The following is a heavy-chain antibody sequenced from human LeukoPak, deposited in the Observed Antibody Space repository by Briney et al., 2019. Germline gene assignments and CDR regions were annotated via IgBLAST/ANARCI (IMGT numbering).Heavy chain of an antibody. Sequence: SQTLSLTCALSGDSVSSNSAAWNWIRQSPSRGLEWLGRTYYRSKWYNDYAVSVKSRITINPDTSKNQFSLQLNSVTPEDTAVYYCARGYDSSGYYWGNYYYGMDVWGQGTTVTVSS. CDR3: ARGYDSSGYYWGNYYYGMDV. V-gene: IGHV6-1*01. CDR2: TYYRSKWYN. J-gene: IGHJ6*02. D-gene: IGHD3-22*01. CDR1: GDSVSSNSAA.